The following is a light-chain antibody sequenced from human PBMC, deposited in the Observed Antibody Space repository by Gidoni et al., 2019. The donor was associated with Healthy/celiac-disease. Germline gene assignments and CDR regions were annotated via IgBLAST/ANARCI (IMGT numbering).Light chain of an antibody. J-gene: IGKJ3*01. Sequence: SPSSLSASVGDRVTITCRASQSISSYLNWYQQKPGKAPKLLIYAASSLQSGVPSRFSGSGSGTDFTLPISSLQPEDFATYYCQQSYSTLLFTFGPGTKVDIK. V-gene: IGKV1-39*01. CDR1: QSISSY. CDR3: QQSYSTLLFT. CDR2: AAS.